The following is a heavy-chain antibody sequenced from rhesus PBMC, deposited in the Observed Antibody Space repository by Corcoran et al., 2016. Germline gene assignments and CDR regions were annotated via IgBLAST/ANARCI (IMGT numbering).Heavy chain of an antibody. Sequence: QVQLQESGPGVVKPSETLSLTCAVSGGSISGYYLWRWIRQPPGKGLEWIGYIYGSGSSTNYNPSLKSRVTLSVDTSKNQLSLKLSSVTTADTAVYYCARRYSGSYSFDYWGQGVLVTVSS. CDR2: IYGSGSST. D-gene: IGHD1-44*02. CDR3: ARRYSGSYSFDY. J-gene: IGHJ4*01. V-gene: IGHV4S11*01. CDR1: GGSISGYY.